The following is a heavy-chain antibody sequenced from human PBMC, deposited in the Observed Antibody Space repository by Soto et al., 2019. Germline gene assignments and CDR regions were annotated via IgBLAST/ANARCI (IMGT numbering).Heavy chain of an antibody. CDR1: GFTFSSYA. CDR3: ARDREGYCSSTSCYGYAFDI. CDR2: ISSNGGST. V-gene: IGHV3-64*01. D-gene: IGHD2-2*01. Sequence: GGSLRLSCAASGFTFSSYAMHWVRQAPGKGLEYVSAISSNGGSTYYANSVKGRFTISRDNSKNTLYLQMGSLRAEDMAVYYCARDREGYCSSTSCYGYAFDIWGQGTMVTVSS. J-gene: IGHJ3*02.